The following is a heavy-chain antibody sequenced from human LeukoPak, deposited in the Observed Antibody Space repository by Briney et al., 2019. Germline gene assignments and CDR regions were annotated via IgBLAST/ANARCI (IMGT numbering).Heavy chain of an antibody. D-gene: IGHD6-13*01. CDR2: ISAYNGNT. CDR1: GYTFTSYG. V-gene: IGHV1-18*01. J-gene: IGHJ6*02. CDR3: ARVIVSSSWSYYYYYGMDV. Sequence: GASVKVSCKASGYTFTSYGISWVRQAPGQGLEWMGWISAYNGNTNYAQKLQGRVTMTTDTSTSTAYMELRSLRSDDTAVYYCARVIVSSSWSYYYYYGMDVWGQGTTVTVSS.